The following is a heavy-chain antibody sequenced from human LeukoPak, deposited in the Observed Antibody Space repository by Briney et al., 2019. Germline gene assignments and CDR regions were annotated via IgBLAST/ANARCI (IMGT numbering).Heavy chain of an antibody. J-gene: IGHJ5*02. V-gene: IGHV1-69*04. CDR1: GFMFTKYG. CDR3: ARVPAMLRTEDWFDP. CDR2: IIPMSGVT. Sequence: SVKVSRKASGFMFTKYGISWVRQAPGQGLEWMGRIIPMSGVTNYAQKFQGGVTISADKSTSTAYMELSGLRSEDTAVYYCARVPAMLRTEDWFDPWGQGTLVTVSS. D-gene: IGHD3-16*01.